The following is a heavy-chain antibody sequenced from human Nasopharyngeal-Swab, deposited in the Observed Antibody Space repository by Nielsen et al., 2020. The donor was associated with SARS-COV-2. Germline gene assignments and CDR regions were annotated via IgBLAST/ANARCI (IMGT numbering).Heavy chain of an antibody. CDR3: ARKGLYDSSGYPFDP. D-gene: IGHD3-22*01. CDR1: GFTFSSYE. CDR2: ISSSGSTI. J-gene: IGHJ5*02. Sequence: GGSLRLSCAASGFTFSSYEMNWVRQAPGKGLEWFSYISSSGSTIYYADSVKGRFTIPRDNAKNSLYLQMNSLRAEDTAVYYCARKGLYDSSGYPFDPWGQGTLVTVSS. V-gene: IGHV3-48*03.